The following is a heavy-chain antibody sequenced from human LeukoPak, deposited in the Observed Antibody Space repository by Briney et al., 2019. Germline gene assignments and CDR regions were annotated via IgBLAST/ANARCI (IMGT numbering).Heavy chain of an antibody. Sequence: ASVKVSCKASGYTFTGYYMHWVRQAPGQGLEWMGWINPNSGGTNYAQKFQGRVTMPRDTSISTAYMELSRLRSDDTAVYYCATGVKYCSSTSCYPGDAFDIWGQGTMVTVSS. CDR1: GYTFTGYY. CDR3: ATGVKYCSSTSCYPGDAFDI. J-gene: IGHJ3*02. D-gene: IGHD2-2*01. V-gene: IGHV1-2*02. CDR2: INPNSGGT.